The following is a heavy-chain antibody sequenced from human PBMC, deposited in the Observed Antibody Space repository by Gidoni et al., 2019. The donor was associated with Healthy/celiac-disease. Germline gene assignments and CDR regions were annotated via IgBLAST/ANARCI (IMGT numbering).Heavy chain of an antibody. J-gene: IGHJ4*02. CDR2: ISWNSGSI. Sequence: EVQLVESGGGLVQPGRSLRLSCAASGFTFDDYAMHWVRQAPGKGLEWVSGISWNSGSIGYADSVKGRFTISRDNAKNSLYLQMNSLRAEDTALYYCAKDIDCISTSCYRGSLGYWGQGTLVTVSS. CDR3: AKDIDCISTSCYRGSLGY. D-gene: IGHD2-2*01. V-gene: IGHV3-9*01. CDR1: GFTFDDYA.